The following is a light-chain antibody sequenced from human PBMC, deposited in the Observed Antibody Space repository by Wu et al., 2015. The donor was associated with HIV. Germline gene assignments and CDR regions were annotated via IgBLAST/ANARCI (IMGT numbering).Light chain of an antibody. V-gene: IGKV3-15*01. Sequence: EIVMTQSPATLSVSPGERATLSRRASQSVSFNLAWYQQKPGQAPRLLIYRASTRATGVPARFSGSGSGTDFTLTIDNLQSEDFAIYYCQQYDNWPPFTFGQGTRLDIK. CDR3: QQYDNWPPFT. CDR1: QSVSFN. CDR2: RAS. J-gene: IGKJ5*01.